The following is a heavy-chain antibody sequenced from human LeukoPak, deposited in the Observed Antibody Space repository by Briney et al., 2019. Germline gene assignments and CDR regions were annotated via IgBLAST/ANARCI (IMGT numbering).Heavy chain of an antibody. V-gene: IGHV3-23*01. Sequence: GGSLRLSCAASGFTFGNYAMSWVRQAPGKGLEWVSAISGGGGSTYYADFVKGRFTISSDNSKNTLYLQMNSLRAEDTAVYYCAKFVGATTLVDYWGQGTLVTVSS. CDR1: GFTFGNYA. CDR3: AKFVGATTLVDY. D-gene: IGHD1-26*01. CDR2: ISGGGGST. J-gene: IGHJ4*02.